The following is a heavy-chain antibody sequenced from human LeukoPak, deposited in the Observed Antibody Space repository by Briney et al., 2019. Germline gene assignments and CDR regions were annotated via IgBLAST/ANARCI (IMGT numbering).Heavy chain of an antibody. CDR3: AAVDFSALAAARY. CDR2: INPNSGGT. Sequence: GASVKVSCKASGYTFTGYYMHWVRQAPGQGLEWMGRINPNSGGTNYAQKFQGRVTMTRDTSISPAYMELNRLRSDNTAVSSCAAVDFSALAAARYWGQGTLVTVSS. D-gene: IGHD6-13*01. V-gene: IGHV1-2*06. CDR1: GYTFTGYY. J-gene: IGHJ4*02.